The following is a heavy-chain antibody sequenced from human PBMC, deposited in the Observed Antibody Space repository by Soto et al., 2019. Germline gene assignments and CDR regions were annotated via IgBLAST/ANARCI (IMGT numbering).Heavy chain of an antibody. V-gene: IGHV1-3*01. Sequence: QVQLVQSGAEVKKPGASVKVSCKASGYTFTSYAMHWVRQAPGQRLEWMGWLNAGNGNTKYSQKFQGRVTITRATSASTAYMELSSLRSEDTAVYYWARENVPSAMSYYYYGMDVWGQGTTVTVSS. CDR3: ARENVPSAMSYYYYGMDV. J-gene: IGHJ6*02. CDR1: GYTFTSYA. CDR2: LNAGNGNT. D-gene: IGHD2-2*01.